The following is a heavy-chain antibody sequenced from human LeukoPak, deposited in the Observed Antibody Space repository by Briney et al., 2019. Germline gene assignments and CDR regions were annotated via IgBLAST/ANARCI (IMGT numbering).Heavy chain of an antibody. CDR2: ISWNSGSI. CDR3: AKDSNSVPGYSSGWFDY. CDR1: GFTFGDYA. V-gene: IGHV3-9*03. D-gene: IGHD6-19*01. Sequence: PGGSLRLSCAASGFTFGDYAMHWVRQAPGKGLEWVSGISWNSGSIGYADSVKGRFTISRDNAKNSLYLQMNSLRAEDMALYYCAKDSNSVPGYSSGWFDYWGQGTLVTVSS. J-gene: IGHJ4*02.